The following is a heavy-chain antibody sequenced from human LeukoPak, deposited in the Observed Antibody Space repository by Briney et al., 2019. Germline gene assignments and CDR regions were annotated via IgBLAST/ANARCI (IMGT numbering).Heavy chain of an antibody. CDR1: GSSFSNAW. V-gene: IGHV3-15*01. CDR2: IKSKTDGGTT. D-gene: IGHD6-19*01. J-gene: IGHJ4*02. CDR3: TTDPYLHIAVAGTGDY. Sequence: GGSLRLSCAASGSSFSNAWMSWVRQAPGKGLEWVGRIKSKTDGGTTDYAAPVKGRFTISRDDSKNTLYLQMNSLKTEDTAVYYCTTDPYLHIAVAGTGDYWGQGTLVTVSS.